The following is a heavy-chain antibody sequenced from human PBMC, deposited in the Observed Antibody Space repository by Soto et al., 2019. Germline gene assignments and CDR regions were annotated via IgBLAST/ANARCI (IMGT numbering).Heavy chain of an antibody. CDR3: AKDFWGVTMVRGVSDY. CDR2: ISGSGGST. Sequence: GGSLRLSCAASGFTFSSYAMNWVRQAPGKGLEWVSAISGSGGSTYYADSVKGRFTISRDNSKNTLYLQMNSLRAEDTAVYYCAKDFWGVTMVRGVSDYWGQGTLVTVSS. V-gene: IGHV3-23*01. D-gene: IGHD3-10*01. CDR1: GFTFSSYA. J-gene: IGHJ4*02.